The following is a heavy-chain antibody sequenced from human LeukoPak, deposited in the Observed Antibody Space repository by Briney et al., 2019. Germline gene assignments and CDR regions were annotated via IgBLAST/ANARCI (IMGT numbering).Heavy chain of an antibody. CDR3: ARGSGREWFDP. Sequence: PSETLSLTCTVAGGSISRCYWSWIRQPPGKGLEWIGYMYDSGSTFYNPSLKSRVTISVDTSKNQFSLKLSSVTAADTAVYYCARGSGREWFDPWGQGTLVTVSS. V-gene: IGHV4-59*01. J-gene: IGHJ5*02. D-gene: IGHD3-10*01. CDR1: GGSISRCY. CDR2: MYDSGST.